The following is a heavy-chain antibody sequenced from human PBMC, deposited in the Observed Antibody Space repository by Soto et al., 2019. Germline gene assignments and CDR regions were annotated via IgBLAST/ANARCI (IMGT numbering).Heavy chain of an antibody. CDR2: IGGAGNDI. CDR1: GFAFSNFH. V-gene: IGHV3-23*01. CDR3: AKRFSDAWEAGMDV. Sequence: EMQVLESGGGLVQPGGSLRLSCAASGFAFSNFHMNWVRKAPGKGLQWVATIGGAGNDIHYADSVEGRFTVSRDNSKNTLHLQMDGLRDEDTAIYYCAKRFSDAWEAGMDVWGQGTTVTVSS. J-gene: IGHJ6*02. D-gene: IGHD1-26*01.